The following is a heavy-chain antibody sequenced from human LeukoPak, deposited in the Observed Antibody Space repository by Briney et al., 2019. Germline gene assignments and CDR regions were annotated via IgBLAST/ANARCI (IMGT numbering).Heavy chain of an antibody. CDR1: GFTFSSYS. J-gene: IGHJ4*02. D-gene: IGHD3-9*01. Sequence: PGGSLRLSCAASGFTFSSYSMNWVRQAPGKGLEWVSSISSSSSSIYYADSLKGRFTISRDNAKNSLYLQVNSLRDEDTAVYYCARDHDDILTGFLDYWGQGTLVTVSS. CDR3: ARDHDDILTGFLDY. CDR2: ISSSSSSI. V-gene: IGHV3-21*01.